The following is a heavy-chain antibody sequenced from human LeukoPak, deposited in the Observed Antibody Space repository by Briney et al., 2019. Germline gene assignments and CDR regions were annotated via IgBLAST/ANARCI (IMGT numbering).Heavy chain of an antibody. CDR2: ITSDGSST. D-gene: IGHD2-15*01. CDR3: ARVRGDYYMDV. J-gene: IGHJ6*03. V-gene: IGHV3-74*01. CDR1: GFIFSSYW. Sequence: GGSLRLSCAASGFIFSSYWMHWVRHAPGKGLVWVSRITSDGSSTTYGDSVKGRFTISRDNAKNTLYLQMNSLRAEDTAVYYCARVRGDYYMDVWGKGTTATVSS.